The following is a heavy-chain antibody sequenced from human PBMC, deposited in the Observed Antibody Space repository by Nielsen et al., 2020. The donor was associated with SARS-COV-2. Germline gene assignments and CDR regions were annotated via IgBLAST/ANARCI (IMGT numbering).Heavy chain of an antibody. CDR1: GFTFSSYW. Sequence: GESLKIACAACGFTFSSYWMTWVRQAPEKGLEWVANINQDGSELYYVDSVRGRFTISRDNTKNCLYLEMNSLTVEDTALYYCAKDPGGVMDVWGQGTTVTVSS. V-gene: IGHV3-7*03. J-gene: IGHJ6*02. CDR3: AKDPGGVMDV. CDR2: INQDGSEL. D-gene: IGHD6-25*01.